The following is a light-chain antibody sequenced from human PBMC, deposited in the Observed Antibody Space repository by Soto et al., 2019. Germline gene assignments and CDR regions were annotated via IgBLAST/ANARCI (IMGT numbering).Light chain of an antibody. CDR3: CSYAGTTTWV. Sequence: QSALTQPASVSGSPGQSITISCTGTSSDVGSHNFVSWYQQRPGKAPKLMIFEVTKRPSGVSSRFSASKSGNTAPLTISGVQAEDEADYYCCSYAGTTTWVFGGGTKLTVL. CDR2: EVT. V-gene: IGLV2-23*02. J-gene: IGLJ3*02. CDR1: SSDVGSHNF.